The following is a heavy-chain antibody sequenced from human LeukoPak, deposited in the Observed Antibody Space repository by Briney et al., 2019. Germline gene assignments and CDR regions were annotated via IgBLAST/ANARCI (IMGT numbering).Heavy chain of an antibody. V-gene: IGHV3-74*01. CDR3: AGRAELGRGFDY. Sequence: PGGSLRLSCAASGFTFSRYWMHWVRQAPGKGLVWVSRINSDGSTTSYADSVKGRFTISRDNSKNTLYLQTNSLTAEDTAVYYCAGRAELGRGFDYWGQGTLVTVSS. CDR1: GFTFSRYW. J-gene: IGHJ4*02. CDR2: INSDGSTT. D-gene: IGHD7-27*01.